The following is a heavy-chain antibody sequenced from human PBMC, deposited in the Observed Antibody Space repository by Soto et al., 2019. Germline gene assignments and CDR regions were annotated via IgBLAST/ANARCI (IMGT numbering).Heavy chain of an antibody. Sequence: QVQLVESGGGVVQPGRSLRLSCAASGFTFSSYGMHWVRQAPGKGLEWVAVISYDGSNKYYADSVKGRFTISRDNSKNTLYLQMNSLRAEDTAVYYCAKDGSHLGFDDWGQGTLVTVSS. CDR1: GFTFSSYG. CDR2: ISYDGSNK. CDR3: AKDGSHLGFDD. V-gene: IGHV3-30*18. D-gene: IGHD1-26*01. J-gene: IGHJ4*02.